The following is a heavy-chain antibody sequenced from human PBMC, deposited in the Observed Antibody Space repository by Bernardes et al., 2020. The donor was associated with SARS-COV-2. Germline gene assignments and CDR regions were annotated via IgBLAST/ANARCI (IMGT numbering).Heavy chain of an antibody. CDR2: IKRKTDGGTT. V-gene: IGHV3-15*07. J-gene: IGHJ4*02. CDR3: TTGAEIYYDSSGFSYYFDF. Sequence: GSLRLSCAASGFTFSNAWMNWVHQAPGKGLEWVGHIKRKTDGGTTDYAAPVKGRFTISGDDSKNTMYLQMNSLKTEDTAVYYCTTGAEIYYDSSGFSYYFDFWGQGTLVTVSS. D-gene: IGHD3-22*01. CDR1: GFTFSNAW.